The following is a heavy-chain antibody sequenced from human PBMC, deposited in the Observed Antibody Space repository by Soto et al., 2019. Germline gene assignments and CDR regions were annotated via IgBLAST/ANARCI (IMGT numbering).Heavy chain of an antibody. CDR3: ARDFSMVVVAPGY. CDR1: GYTLIMYY. CDR2: INPSGGST. V-gene: IGHV1-46*01. D-gene: IGHD3-22*01. J-gene: IGHJ4*02. Sequence: ASVKVSCKASGYTLIMYYIHWMRQAPGQGLERMGLINPSGGSTTYAQKFQGRVTMTRDTSTSTVYMDLSSLRSEDTAVYYCARDFSMVVVAPGYWGQGTLVTVSS.